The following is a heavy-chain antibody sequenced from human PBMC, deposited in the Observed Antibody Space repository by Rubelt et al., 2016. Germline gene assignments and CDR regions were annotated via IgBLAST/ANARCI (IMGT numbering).Heavy chain of an antibody. CDR2: FDPEDGET. Sequence: GLEWMGGFDPEDGETIYAQKFQGRVTMTEDTSTDTAYMELSSLRSEDTAVYYCATGIIRLKPFDYWGRGTLVTVSS. V-gene: IGHV1-24*01. CDR3: ATGIIRLKPFDY. J-gene: IGHJ4*02. D-gene: IGHD2-15*01.